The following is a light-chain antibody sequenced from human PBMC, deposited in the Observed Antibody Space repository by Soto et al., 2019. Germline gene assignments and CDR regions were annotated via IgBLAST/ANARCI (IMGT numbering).Light chain of an antibody. CDR3: SSYTSSSTPYV. CDR2: EVS. Sequence: QSVLTQPASVSGSPGQSITISCTGTSSDVGGYNYVSWYQQHPGKAPKLMIYEVSNRPSGVSNRFSCSKSGNTASLTISGXXXXXXXXXYXSSYTSSSTPYVFGTGTK. CDR1: SSDVGGYNY. V-gene: IGLV2-14*01. J-gene: IGLJ1*01.